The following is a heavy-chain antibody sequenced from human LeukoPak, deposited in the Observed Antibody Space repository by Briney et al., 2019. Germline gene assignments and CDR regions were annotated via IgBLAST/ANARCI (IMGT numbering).Heavy chain of an antibody. CDR2: VSYDGSNK. Sequence: PGKSLRLSCAASGFIFSNYGMHWVRQAPGKGLEWVAVVSYDGSNKYYADSVKGRFTISRDNSKNTLYLQMNSLRAEDTAVYYCAKELTGTKGANWFDPWGQGTLVTVSS. CDR3: AKELTGTKGANWFDP. CDR1: GFIFSNYG. V-gene: IGHV3-30*18. J-gene: IGHJ5*02. D-gene: IGHD1-7*01.